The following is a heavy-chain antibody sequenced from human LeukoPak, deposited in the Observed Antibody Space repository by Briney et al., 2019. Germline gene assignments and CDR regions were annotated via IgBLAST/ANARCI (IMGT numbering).Heavy chain of an antibody. J-gene: IGHJ4*02. D-gene: IGHD6-19*01. V-gene: IGHV4-34*01. CDR1: GGSFSGYY. CDR2: INHSGST. CDR3: ARGRSGRPGYSSGWSGNFDY. Sequence: SETLSLTCAVYGGSFSGYYWSWIRQPPGKGLEWIGEINHSGSTNYNPSLKSRVTISVDTSKNQFSLKLSPVTAADTAVYYCARGRSGRPGYSSGWSGNFDYWGQGTLVTVSS.